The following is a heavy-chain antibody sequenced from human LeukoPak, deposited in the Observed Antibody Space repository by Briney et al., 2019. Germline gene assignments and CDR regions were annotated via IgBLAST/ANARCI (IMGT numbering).Heavy chain of an antibody. CDR3: ARGYYDFWSGYYRGYFDY. Sequence: SETLSLTCAVYGGSFSGYYWSWIRQPPGKGLEWIGEINHSGSTNYNPSLKSRVTISVDTSKNQFSLKLSSVTAAGTAVYYCARGYYDFWSGYYRGYFDYWGQGTLVTVSS. J-gene: IGHJ4*02. CDR2: INHSGST. CDR1: GGSFSGYY. D-gene: IGHD3-3*01. V-gene: IGHV4-34*01.